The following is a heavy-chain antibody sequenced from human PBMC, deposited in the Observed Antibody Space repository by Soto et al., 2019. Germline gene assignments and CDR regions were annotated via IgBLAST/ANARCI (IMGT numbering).Heavy chain of an antibody. D-gene: IGHD2-2*01. CDR2: INSDGSST. V-gene: IGHV3-74*01. Sequence: GGSLRLSCAASGFTFSSYWMHWVRQAPGKGLVWVSRINSDGSSTSYADSVKGRFTISRDNAKNTLYLQMNSLRAEDTAVYYCARGHQLTALYYYGMDVWGQGTKVTVSS. CDR3: ARGHQLTALYYYGMDV. CDR1: GFTFSSYW. J-gene: IGHJ6*02.